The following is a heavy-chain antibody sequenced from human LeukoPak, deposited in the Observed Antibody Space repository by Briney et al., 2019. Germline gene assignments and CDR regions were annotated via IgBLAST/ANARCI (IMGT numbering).Heavy chain of an antibody. D-gene: IGHD3-9*01. CDR3: ARVFRRAFDY. CDR2: IYYSGST. CDR1: GGSISSYY. V-gene: IGHV4-59*01. Sequence: SETLSLTCTVSGGSISSYYWSWIRQPPGKGLEWIGYIYYSGSTNYNPSLESRVTISVDTSKNQFSLKLSSVTAADTAVYYCARVFRRAFDYWGQGTLVTVSS. J-gene: IGHJ4*02.